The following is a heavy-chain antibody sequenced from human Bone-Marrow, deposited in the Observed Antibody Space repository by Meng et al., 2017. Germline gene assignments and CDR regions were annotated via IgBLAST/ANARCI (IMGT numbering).Heavy chain of an antibody. CDR3: ARGRYYYDSSGYYGAGDY. D-gene: IGHD3-22*01. Sequence: VEVGRLGSVVGKPGALVKVSCKASEGHCSSNAMNWVRKAPGQGLEWMGWINTNTGNPTYAQGFTGRFVFSLDTSVSTAYLQISSLKAEDTAVYYCARGRYYYDSSGYYGAGDYWGQGTLVTVSS. V-gene: IGHV7-4-1*02. CDR1: EGHCSSNA. CDR2: INTNTGNP. J-gene: IGHJ4*02.